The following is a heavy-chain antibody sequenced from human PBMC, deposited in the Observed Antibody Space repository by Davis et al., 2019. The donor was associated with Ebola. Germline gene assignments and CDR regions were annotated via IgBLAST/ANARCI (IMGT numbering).Heavy chain of an antibody. CDR3: ASPGIAAGAPRS. V-gene: IGHV1-46*02. CDR1: GYTFNIYY. CDR2: INPSGGTT. D-gene: IGHD6-13*01. Sequence: AASVKVSCKASGYTFNIYYMYWVRQAPGQGLEWMGIINPSGGTTSYAQKFQGRVTMTRDTSTSTVYMELISLRSEDTAVYYCASPGIAAGAPRSWGQGTLVTVSS. J-gene: IGHJ5*02.